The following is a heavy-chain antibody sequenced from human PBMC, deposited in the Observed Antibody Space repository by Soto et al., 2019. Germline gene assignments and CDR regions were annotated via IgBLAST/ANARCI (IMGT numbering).Heavy chain of an antibody. CDR3: GRGGSWAKVDS. J-gene: IGHJ4*02. CDR1: GVTLKNSA. V-gene: IGHV1-69*13. Sequence: SSVKVSCKASGVTLKNSALSWVRQAPGQGLEWMGGIIPVFGPALYAQKFQGRVTITADESTNTAFLDVSSLRSEDTAVYYCGRGGSWAKVDSWGPGTLVTVSS. D-gene: IGHD6-13*01. CDR2: IIPVFGPA.